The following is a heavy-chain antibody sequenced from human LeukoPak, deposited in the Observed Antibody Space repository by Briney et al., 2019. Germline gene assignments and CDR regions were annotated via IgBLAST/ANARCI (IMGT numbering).Heavy chain of an antibody. CDR1: GDSVSSNSAA. V-gene: IGHV6-1*01. Sequence: SQTLSLTCAISGDSVSSNSAAGDWIRQSPSRGLEWLGRTYYRSKWYNDYAVSVKGRITINPDTSKNQFSLQLNSVTPEDTAVYYCAREIRGLNWNDWFDPWGQGTLVTVSS. D-gene: IGHD1-20*01. CDR3: AREIRGLNWNDWFDP. CDR2: TYYRSKWYN. J-gene: IGHJ5*02.